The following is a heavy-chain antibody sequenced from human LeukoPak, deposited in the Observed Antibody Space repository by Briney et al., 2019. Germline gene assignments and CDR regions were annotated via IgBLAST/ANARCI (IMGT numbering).Heavy chain of an antibody. V-gene: IGHV4-39*07. CDR2: IYYSGST. J-gene: IGHJ5*02. CDR1: GGSISSSSYY. D-gene: IGHD3-16*01. CDR3: ARDRKGVPRGTGFDP. Sequence: SETLSLTRTVSGGSISSSSYYRGWIRQPPGKGLEWIGSIYYSGSTYYNPSLKSRVTISVDTSKNQFSLKLSSVTAADTAVYYCARDRKGVPRGTGFDPWGQGTLVTVSS.